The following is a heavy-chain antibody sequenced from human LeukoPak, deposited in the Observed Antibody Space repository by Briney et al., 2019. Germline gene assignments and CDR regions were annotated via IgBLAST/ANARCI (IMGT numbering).Heavy chain of an antibody. D-gene: IGHD2-2*02. Sequence: ASVKVSCKASGYTFTGYYMHWVRQAPGQGLEWMGWINPNSGGTNYAQKFQGRVTMTRDTSISTAYMELSRLRSDDTAVYYCVVSPYCSSTSCYTTDAFDIWGQGTMVTVSS. J-gene: IGHJ3*02. CDR3: VVSPYCSSTSCYTTDAFDI. CDR2: INPNSGGT. V-gene: IGHV1-2*02. CDR1: GYTFTGYY.